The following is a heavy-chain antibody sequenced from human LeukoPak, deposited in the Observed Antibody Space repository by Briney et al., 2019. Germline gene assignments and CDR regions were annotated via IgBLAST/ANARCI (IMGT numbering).Heavy chain of an antibody. V-gene: IGHV4-39*01. CDR2: LSVRET. D-gene: IGHD6-19*01. CDR3: ARHIGVAGSAGRPFDY. Sequence: SETLSLTCTVSGGSITSRTYYWAWIRQAPGKGLEWIGSLSVRETKYNASLKSRVTISVDTSKNQFSLKLNSVTAADTAVYFCARHIGVAGSAGRPFDYWGQGTLVTVSS. CDR1: GGSITSRTYY. J-gene: IGHJ4*02.